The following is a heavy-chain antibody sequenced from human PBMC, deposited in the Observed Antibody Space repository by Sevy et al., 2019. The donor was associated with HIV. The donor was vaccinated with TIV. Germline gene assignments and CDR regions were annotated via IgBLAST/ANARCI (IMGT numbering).Heavy chain of an antibody. V-gene: IGHV3-21*01. D-gene: IGHD2-2*01. CDR1: GFTFSSYS. CDR3: ARKLRVPAETLYYFDY. CDR2: ISSSSSYI. Sequence: GGCLRLSCAASGFTFSSYSMNWVRQAPGKGLEWVSSISSSSSYIYYADSVKGRFTISIDNAKNSLYLQMNSLRAEDTAVYYCARKLRVPAETLYYFDYWGQGTLVTVS. J-gene: IGHJ4*02.